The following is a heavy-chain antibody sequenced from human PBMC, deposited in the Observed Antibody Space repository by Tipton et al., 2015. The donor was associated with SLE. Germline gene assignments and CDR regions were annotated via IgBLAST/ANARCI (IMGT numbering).Heavy chain of an antibody. V-gene: IGHV4-61*01. J-gene: IGHJ5*02. CDR1: GGSISSSSYY. CDR2: IYYSGST. Sequence: TLSLTCTVSGGSISSSSYYWSWIRQPPGKGLEWIGYIYYSGSTNYNPSLKSRVTISVDTSKNQFSLKLSSVTAADTAVYYCARGPPGPDPWGQGTLVTVSS. D-gene: IGHD3-10*01. CDR3: ARGPPGPDP.